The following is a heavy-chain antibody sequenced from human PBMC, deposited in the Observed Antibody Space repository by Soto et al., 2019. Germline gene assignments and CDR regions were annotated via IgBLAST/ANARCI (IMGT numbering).Heavy chain of an antibody. J-gene: IGHJ3*02. CDR2: IYPGDSDT. D-gene: IGHD2-15*01. V-gene: IGHV5-51*01. Sequence: GESLKISCKGSGYSFTSYWIGWVRQMPGKGLEWMGIIYPGDSDTRYSPSCQGQVTISADKSISPAYLQWSSLKASETAMYYCARRGYCSGGSCSYDAFDIWGQGTMVTVSS. CDR3: ARRGYCSGGSCSYDAFDI. CDR1: GYSFTSYW.